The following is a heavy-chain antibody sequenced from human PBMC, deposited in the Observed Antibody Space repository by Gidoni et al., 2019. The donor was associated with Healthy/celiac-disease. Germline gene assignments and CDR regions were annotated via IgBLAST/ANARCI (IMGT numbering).Heavy chain of an antibody. V-gene: IGHV4-39*01. CDR1: GGSISSSSYY. Sequence: QLQLQESGPGLVKPSETLSLTCTVSGGSISSSSYYWGWIRQPPGKGLEWIGSIYYSGSTYYNPSLKSRVTISVDTSKNQFSLKLSSVTAADTAVYYCARHWTVTIVAFDIWGQGTMVTVSS. CDR2: IYYSGST. CDR3: ARHWTVTIVAFDI. J-gene: IGHJ3*02. D-gene: IGHD4-17*01.